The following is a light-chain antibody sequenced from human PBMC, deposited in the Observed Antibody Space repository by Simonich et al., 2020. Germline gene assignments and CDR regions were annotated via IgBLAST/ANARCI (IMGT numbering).Light chain of an antibody. Sequence: DIVMTQSPDSLAVSLGERATINCKSSQSVLYSSNNKNYLAWYQQKPGQPPKLLIYWASTRESGFPARFSGSGSGTDFPLTSSSLQAEDVAVYYCQQYYSTPPTFGQGTKVEIK. CDR2: WAS. J-gene: IGKJ1*01. CDR3: QQYYSTPPT. CDR1: QSVLYSSNNKNY. V-gene: IGKV4-1*01.